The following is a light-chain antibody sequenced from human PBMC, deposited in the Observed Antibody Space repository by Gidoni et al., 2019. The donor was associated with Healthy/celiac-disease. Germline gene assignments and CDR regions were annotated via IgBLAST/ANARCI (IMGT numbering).Light chain of an antibody. Sequence: DIQMTQSPSSLSASVGYRVTITCRASQGISSYLAWYQQKPGKVPKLLIYAASTLQSGVPSRFSGSGSGTDFTLTISSLQPEDVATYYCQKYNSAPLTFGGGTKVEIK. CDR3: QKYNSAPLT. V-gene: IGKV1-27*01. CDR1: QGISSY. J-gene: IGKJ4*01. CDR2: AAS.